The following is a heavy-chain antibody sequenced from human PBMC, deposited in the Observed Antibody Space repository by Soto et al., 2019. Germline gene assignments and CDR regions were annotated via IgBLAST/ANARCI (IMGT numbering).Heavy chain of an antibody. D-gene: IGHD3-10*01. Sequence: EVQLEESGGGLVQPGRSLRLSCTASGFTFGDHAMSWFRQAPGKGLEWVGLISSRGGAAEYAASVKGRFTISRDDSKSIAYLQMISLNPEDAAVYYCGRDFSSSWDGSGAWGRGTTVTVSS. J-gene: IGHJ6*04. CDR1: GFTFGDHA. CDR2: ISSRGGAA. V-gene: IGHV3-49*03. CDR3: GRDFSSSWDGSGA.